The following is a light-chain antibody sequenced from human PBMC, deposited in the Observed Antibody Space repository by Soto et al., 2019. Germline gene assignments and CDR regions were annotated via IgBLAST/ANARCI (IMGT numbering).Light chain of an antibody. J-gene: IGLJ3*02. CDR2: LNSDGSH. V-gene: IGLV4-69*01. CDR1: SGHSTYA. CDR3: QTWGTGPWV. Sequence: QPALTQSPSASASLGASVKLTCTLSSGHSTYAIAWHQQQPEKGPRYLMKLNSDGSHSKGDGIPDRFSGSSSGAERYLTISSLQSEDEADYYCQTWGTGPWVFGGGTKVTVL.